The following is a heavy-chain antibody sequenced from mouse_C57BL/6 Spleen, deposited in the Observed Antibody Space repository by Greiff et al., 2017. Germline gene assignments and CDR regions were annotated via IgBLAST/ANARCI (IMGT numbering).Heavy chain of an antibody. CDR3: ARSLLLRTFDY. D-gene: IGHD1-1*01. CDR1: GFTFSSYA. Sequence: VQLKESGGGLVKPGGSLKLSCAASGFTFSSYAMSWVRQTPEKRLEWVATISDGGSYTYYPDNVKGRFTISRDNAKNNLYLQMSHLKSEDTAMYYCARSLLLRTFDYWGQGTTLTVSS. J-gene: IGHJ2*01. CDR2: ISDGGSYT. V-gene: IGHV5-4*01.